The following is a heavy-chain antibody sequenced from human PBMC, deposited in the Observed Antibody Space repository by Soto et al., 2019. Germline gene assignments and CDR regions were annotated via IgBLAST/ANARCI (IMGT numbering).Heavy chain of an antibody. Sequence: QVQLVQSGAEVKKPGASVKVSCKASGYTFTSYGINWVRQAPGQGLEWLGWISAYDGYTNYAQILQGRVSMTTDTSTKTAYMELRSPRSDDTAMYYCGRGGFYDSSGARNYYYYGMNVWGQGTTVTVSS. CDR3: GRGGFYDSSGARNYYYYGMNV. CDR2: ISAYDGYT. J-gene: IGHJ6*02. CDR1: GYTFTSYG. D-gene: IGHD3-22*01. V-gene: IGHV1-18*01.